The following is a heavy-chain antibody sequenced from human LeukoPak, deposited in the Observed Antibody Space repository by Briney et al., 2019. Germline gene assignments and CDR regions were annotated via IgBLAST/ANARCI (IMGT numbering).Heavy chain of an antibody. CDR3: ARGRLGATY. D-gene: IGHD1-26*01. CDR2: IHHSGTT. CDR1: GGSVSRGSYY. J-gene: IGHJ4*02. Sequence: SETLSLTCTVSGGSVSRGSYYWSWTRQPPGKGLEWIGYIHHSGTTNYSPSLKSRVTISVDMSKDQFFLNLTSVTAADTAVYYCARGRLGATYWGQGTLVTVSS. V-gene: IGHV4-61*01.